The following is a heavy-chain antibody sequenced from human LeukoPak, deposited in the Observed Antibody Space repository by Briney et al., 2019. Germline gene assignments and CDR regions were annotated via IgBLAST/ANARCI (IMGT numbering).Heavy chain of an antibody. CDR1: GYTFISYG. Sequence: GASVKVSCKASGYTFISYGISWVRQAPGQGLEWMGWISAFNGNTNYVQKLQGRVTMTTDTTTSTAYMELRSLRSDDTAVYYCARGGMVRGVIDNYYYGMDAWGKGTTVTVSA. V-gene: IGHV1-18*04. D-gene: IGHD3-10*01. CDR2: ISAFNGNT. J-gene: IGHJ6*04. CDR3: ARGGMVRGVIDNYYYGMDA.